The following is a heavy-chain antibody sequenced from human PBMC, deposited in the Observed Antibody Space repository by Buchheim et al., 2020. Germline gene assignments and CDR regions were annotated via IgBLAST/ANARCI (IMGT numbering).Heavy chain of an antibody. CDR2: INHSGST. D-gene: IGHD3-10*01. Sequence: QVQLQQWGAGLLKPSETLSLTCAVYGGSFSGYYWSWIRQPPGKGLEWIGEINHSGSTNYNPPLKSRVTISVDTSKNQFSLKLSSVTAADTAVYYCARGSILLWFGELSYYYYGMDVWGQGTT. J-gene: IGHJ6*02. CDR1: GGSFSGYY. V-gene: IGHV4-34*01. CDR3: ARGSILLWFGELSYYYYGMDV.